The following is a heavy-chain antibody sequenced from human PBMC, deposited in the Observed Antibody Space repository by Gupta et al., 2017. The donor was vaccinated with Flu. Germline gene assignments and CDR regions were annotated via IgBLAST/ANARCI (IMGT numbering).Heavy chain of an antibody. D-gene: IGHD6-13*01. CDR1: GYIFTGYY. J-gene: IGHJ4*02. Sequence: QVQLVQSGAEVKKPGASVKVSCKASGYIFTGYYMHWVRQAPGQGLEWMGWINPNSGGTNDAQKFQGRVAMTRDTSISTAYMEVSRLRSDDTAVYYCARSRDSSSWAFDYWGQGTLVTVSS. V-gene: IGHV1-2*02. CDR3: ARSRDSSSWAFDY. CDR2: INPNSGGT.